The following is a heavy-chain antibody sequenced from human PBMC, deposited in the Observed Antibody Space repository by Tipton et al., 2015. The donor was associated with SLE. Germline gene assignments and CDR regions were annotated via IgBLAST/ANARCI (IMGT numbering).Heavy chain of an antibody. CDR2: IFYSGST. V-gene: IGHV4-31*11. D-gene: IGHD6-13*01. CDR1: GYSISSGYY. J-gene: IGHJ5*02. Sequence: TLSLTCGVSGYSISSGYYWSWVRQHPGTGLEWIGYIFYSGSTYYNPSLQSRVTLSIDRSNNQFSLNVNSVTAADTAVYYCARAGAASGARWFDTWGRGTLVTVSS. CDR3: ARAGAASGARWFDT.